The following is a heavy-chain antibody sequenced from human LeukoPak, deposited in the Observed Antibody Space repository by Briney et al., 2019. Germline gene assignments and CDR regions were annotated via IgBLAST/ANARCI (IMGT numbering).Heavy chain of an antibody. CDR2: ISYDGSNK. CDR1: GFTFSSYA. V-gene: IGHV3-30*04. CDR3: ARVTDYYDSSGCPDY. D-gene: IGHD3-22*01. J-gene: IGHJ4*02. Sequence: PGRSLRLSCAASGFTFSSYAMHWVRQAPGKGLKWVAVISYDGSNKYYADSVKGRFTISRDNSKNTLYLQMNSLRAEDTAVYYCARVTDYYDSSGCPDYWGQGTLVTVSS.